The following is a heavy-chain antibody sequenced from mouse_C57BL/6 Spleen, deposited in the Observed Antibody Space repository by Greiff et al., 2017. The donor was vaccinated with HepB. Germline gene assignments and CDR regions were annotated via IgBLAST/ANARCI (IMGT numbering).Heavy chain of an antibody. V-gene: IGHV8-8*01. D-gene: IGHD3-3*01. CDR1: GFSLSTFGMG. CDR3: ARIEGPAYWYFDV. J-gene: IGHJ1*03. CDR2: IWWDDDK. Sequence: QVTLKESGPGILQPSQTLSLTCSFSGFSLSTFGMGVGWIRQPSGKGREWLAHIWWDDDKYYNPALKSRSTNSNDTSKNQVFLKITNVDTADTATYYGARIEGPAYWYFDVWGTGTTVTVSS.